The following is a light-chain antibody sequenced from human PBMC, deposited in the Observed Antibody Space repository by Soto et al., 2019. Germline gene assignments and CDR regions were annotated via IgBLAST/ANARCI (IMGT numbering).Light chain of an antibody. CDR1: PSVSSY. Sequence: EIVFTHSPATLSFSPGERNTLSCRASPSVSSYLAWYQQKPGQAPRLLIYDASNRATGIPARFSGSGSGTDFTLTISSLEPEDFAVYYCQQRSNWKLTFGGGTKVDIK. J-gene: IGKJ4*01. V-gene: IGKV3-11*01. CDR2: DAS. CDR3: QQRSNWKLT.